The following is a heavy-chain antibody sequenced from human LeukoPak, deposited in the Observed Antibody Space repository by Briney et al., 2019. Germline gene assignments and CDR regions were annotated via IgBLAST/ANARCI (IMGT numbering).Heavy chain of an antibody. J-gene: IGHJ4*02. Sequence: ASVKVSCKASGYTFTNYGFSWVRQAPGQGLEWMGWISAYSGNTNYAQKFQGRVTTTTDTSTSTAYMELRSLRSDDTAVYYCARVRNYDGSTYYFDYWGQGTLVTVSS. V-gene: IGHV1-18*01. CDR3: ARVRNYDGSTYYFDY. D-gene: IGHD3-22*01. CDR1: GYTFTNYG. CDR2: ISAYSGNT.